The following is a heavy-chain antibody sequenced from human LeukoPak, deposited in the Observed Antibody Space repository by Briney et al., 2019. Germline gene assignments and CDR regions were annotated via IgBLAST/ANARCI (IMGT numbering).Heavy chain of an antibody. CDR1: GYSFTTYW. D-gene: IGHD3-22*01. J-gene: IGHJ1*01. Sequence: GESLKISCKGSGYSFTTYWIGWVRQMPGKGLEWMGFIYLGDSDTRYSPSFQGQVTISADKSISTAYLQWSSLKASDTAMYYCARGGYYYDSSGYYYFQRWGQGTLVTVSS. CDR2: IYLGDSDT. CDR3: ARGGYYYDSSGYYYFQR. V-gene: IGHV5-51*01.